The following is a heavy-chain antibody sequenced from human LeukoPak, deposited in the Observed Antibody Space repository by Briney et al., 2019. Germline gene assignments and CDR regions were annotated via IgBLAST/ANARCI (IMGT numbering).Heavy chain of an antibody. J-gene: IGHJ4*02. V-gene: IGHV3-30*07. D-gene: IGHD2-2*02. CDR3: AKARSGSSSSCYNY. Sequence: GGSLRLSCAASGFTFSNYAMYWVRQAPGKGLEWVAVISYEGSHEYYADSVKGRFTISRDNSKNTLDLQMNSLRAEDTAVYYCAKARSGSSSSCYNYWGQGTQVTVSS. CDR1: GFTFSNYA. CDR2: ISYEGSHE.